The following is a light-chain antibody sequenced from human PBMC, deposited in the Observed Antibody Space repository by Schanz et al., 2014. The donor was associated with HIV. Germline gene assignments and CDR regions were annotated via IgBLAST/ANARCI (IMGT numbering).Light chain of an antibody. CDR3: GTWDSSLSVVL. J-gene: IGLJ2*01. V-gene: IGLV1-51*01. Sequence: QSVLTQPPSVSAAPGQKVTISCSGSDSNIGSNYVAWYQQLPGTAPKLLIHDSRKRPSEIPDRFSGSKSGTSATLGITGLQTGDEADYYCGTWDSSLSVVLFGGGTKLTVL. CDR1: DSNIGSNY. CDR2: DSR.